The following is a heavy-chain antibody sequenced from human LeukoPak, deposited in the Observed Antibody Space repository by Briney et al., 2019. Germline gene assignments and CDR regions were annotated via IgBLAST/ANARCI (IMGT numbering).Heavy chain of an antibody. CDR2: IYYSGST. V-gene: IGHV4-39*07. CDR1: GGSISSGRYY. CDR3: ARGVVPAAILNFDY. Sequence: PSETLSLTCIVSGGSISSGRYYWGWLRQPPGKGLEWIGSIYYSGSTYYNPSLKSRVTISVDASKNQFSLKLSSVTAADTAMYYCARGVVPAAILNFDYWGQGTLVTVSS. J-gene: IGHJ4*02. D-gene: IGHD2-2*01.